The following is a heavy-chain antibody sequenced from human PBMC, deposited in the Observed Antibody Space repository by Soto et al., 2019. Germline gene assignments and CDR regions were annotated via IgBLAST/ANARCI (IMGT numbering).Heavy chain of an antibody. V-gene: IGHV3-74*01. D-gene: IGHD6-13*01. Sequence: GGALRLSCAASGFTFSSYWMHWVRQAPGKGLVWVSRMNSDGSSITYADSVKGRFTISRDSAKNTMYLQVHSLRAEDTAVYYCAREIATTGLYYFDYWGQGTLVTVSS. CDR3: AREIATTGLYYFDY. CDR2: MNSDGSSI. J-gene: IGHJ4*02. CDR1: GFTFSSYW.